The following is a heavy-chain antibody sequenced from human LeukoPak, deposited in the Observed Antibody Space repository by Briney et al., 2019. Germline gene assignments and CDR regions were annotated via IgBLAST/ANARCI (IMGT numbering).Heavy chain of an antibody. CDR3: AKDRSSGCLDY. V-gene: IGHV3-33*06. D-gene: IGHD6-19*01. CDR1: GFTFSSYG. J-gene: IGHJ4*02. Sequence: PGRSLRLSCAASGFTFSSYGMHWVRQAPGKGLEWVAVIWYDGSNKYYADSVKGRFTISRDNSKNTLYLQMYSLRAGDTAVYYCAKDRSSGCLDYWGQGTLVTVSS. CDR2: IWYDGSNK.